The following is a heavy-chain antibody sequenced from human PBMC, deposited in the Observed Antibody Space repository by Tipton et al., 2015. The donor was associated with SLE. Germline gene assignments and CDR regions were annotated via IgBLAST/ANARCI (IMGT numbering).Heavy chain of an antibody. D-gene: IGHD6-19*01. CDR2: INPNRGGT. CDR3: ARGEAGDY. CDR1: GYTFTAYY. Sequence: QLVQSGAEVKKPGASVKVSCKASGYTFTAYYMHWVRQAPGQGLEWMGWINPNRGGTKYEHKFKGRVTMTRDTSISTAYMDLSSLSSDDTAVYYCARGEAGDYWGQGTLVTVSS. J-gene: IGHJ4*02. V-gene: IGHV1-2*02.